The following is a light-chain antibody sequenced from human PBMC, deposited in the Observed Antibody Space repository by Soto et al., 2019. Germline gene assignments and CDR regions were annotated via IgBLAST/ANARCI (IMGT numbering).Light chain of an antibody. CDR2: NNN. Sequence: QSVLTQPPSASGTPGQRVTISCSGSTSNIGSKTVSWYQQLPGSAPRVLIYNNNQRPSGVPDRFSGSKSGTSASLAISGLQSEDEADYYCAAWDDSLMGVFGTGTKVTVL. CDR1: TSNIGSKT. CDR3: AAWDDSLMGV. J-gene: IGLJ1*01. V-gene: IGLV1-44*01.